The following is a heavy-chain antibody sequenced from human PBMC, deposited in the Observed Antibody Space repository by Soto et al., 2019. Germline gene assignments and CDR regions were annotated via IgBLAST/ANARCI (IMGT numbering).Heavy chain of an antibody. V-gene: IGHV4-39*01. CDR2: IFYGHRT. Sequence: QVQLQESGPGLVNPSETLSLTCTVSGGSVTSSTSSWAWVRQPPGKGLHWIGTIFYGHRTYYNPSIESPVTISLDTSKIQFSLELTSVTAADTAVYYCARQPTGYPNWFDAWGRGILVIVSS. D-gene: IGHD3-9*01. CDR1: GGSVTSSTSS. J-gene: IGHJ5*02. CDR3: ARQPTGYPNWFDA.